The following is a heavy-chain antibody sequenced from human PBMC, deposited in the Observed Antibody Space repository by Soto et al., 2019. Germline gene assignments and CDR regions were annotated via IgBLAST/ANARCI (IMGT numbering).Heavy chain of an antibody. V-gene: IGHV3-30*03. CDR1: GFTFSNYG. CDR3: TRRSYSSRFYPSGMDV. D-gene: IGHD6-13*01. Sequence: GGSLRLSFAASGFTFSNYGIHWVRQAPGKGLEWVAVISFNGSNQYYADSVKGRFTISRDNSKNTLYLQLNSLRPEDTAVYYCTRRSYSSRFYPSGMDVWGQGTMVTVSS. CDR2: ISFNGSNQ. J-gene: IGHJ6*02.